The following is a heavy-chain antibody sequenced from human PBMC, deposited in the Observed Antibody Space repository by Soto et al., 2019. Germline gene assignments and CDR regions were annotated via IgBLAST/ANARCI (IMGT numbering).Heavy chain of an antibody. Sequence: SGPTLVKPTQTLTLTCTFSGFSLSTSGVGVGWIRQPPGKALEWLALIYWDDDKRYSPSLKRRLTITKDTSKNQVVLTMTNMDPVDTATYYCAHRLGEDCSGGSCYGRKYYFDYWGQGTLVTVSS. CDR2: IYWDDDK. CDR3: AHRLGEDCSGGSCYGRKYYFDY. V-gene: IGHV2-5*02. CDR1: GFSLSTSGVG. J-gene: IGHJ4*02. D-gene: IGHD2-15*01.